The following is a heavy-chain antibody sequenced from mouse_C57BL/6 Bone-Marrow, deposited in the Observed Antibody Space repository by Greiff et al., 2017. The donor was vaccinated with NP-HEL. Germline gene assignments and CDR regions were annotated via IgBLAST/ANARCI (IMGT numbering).Heavy chain of an antibody. CDR1: GYTFTSYW. CDR2: IDPSDSYT. V-gene: IGHV1-59*01. J-gene: IGHJ3*01. D-gene: IGHD2-2*01. Sequence: VQLQQPGAELVRPGTSVKLSCKASGYTFTSYWMHWVKQRPGQGLEWIGVIDPSDSYTNYNQKFKGKATVTVDTSSSTAYMQLSSLTSEDSAVYDCARVSTMVKWFAYWGQGTLVTVSA. CDR3: ARVSTMVKWFAY.